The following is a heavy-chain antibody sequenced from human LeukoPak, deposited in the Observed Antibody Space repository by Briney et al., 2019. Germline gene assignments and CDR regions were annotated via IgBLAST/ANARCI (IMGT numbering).Heavy chain of an antibody. V-gene: IGHV3-30*01. CDR1: GFTFSSYA. CDR3: ARGGYYYDWCFDY. Sequence: PGGSLRLSCAASGFTFSSYAMHWVRQAPGKGLEWVAVISYDGSNKYYADSVKGRFTISRDNSKNTLYLQMNSLRAEDTAVYYCARGGYYYDWCFDYWGQGTLVTVSP. CDR2: ISYDGSNK. D-gene: IGHD3-22*01. J-gene: IGHJ4*02.